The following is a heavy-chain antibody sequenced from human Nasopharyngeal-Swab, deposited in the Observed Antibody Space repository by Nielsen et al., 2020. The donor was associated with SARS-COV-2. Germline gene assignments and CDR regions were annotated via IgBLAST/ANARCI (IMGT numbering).Heavy chain of an antibody. J-gene: IGHJ6*03. Sequence: SETLSLTCAVYGGSFSAYYWGWIRQPPGKGLERIAEINHSGSTNYNPSLKSRVNLSVDTSMNQFSLKLRPVTAADTAVYYCARGLSGIVPAPILGLGPYYYYYYMDVWGKGTTVTVSS. D-gene: IGHD2-2*01. CDR1: GGSFSAYY. CDR3: ARGLSGIVPAPILGLGPYYYYYYMDV. V-gene: IGHV4-34*01. CDR2: INHSGST.